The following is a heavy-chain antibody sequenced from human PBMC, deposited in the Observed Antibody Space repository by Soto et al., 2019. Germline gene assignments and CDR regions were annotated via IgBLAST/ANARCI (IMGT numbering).Heavy chain of an antibody. J-gene: IGHJ3*02. CDR1: GFTFSNYA. V-gene: IGHV3-23*01. CDR3: AKDRYCSGGSCYSEWAFDI. D-gene: IGHD2-15*01. Sequence: EVQLLESGGGLVQPGGSLRLSCAASGFTFSNYAMSWVRQAPGKGLEWVAGISGSGGSTYYADSVQGRFSISRDNSKNTLFLQMNSLTAADTAVYYCAKDRYCSGGSCYSEWAFDIWGQGTMVTVSS. CDR2: ISGSGGST.